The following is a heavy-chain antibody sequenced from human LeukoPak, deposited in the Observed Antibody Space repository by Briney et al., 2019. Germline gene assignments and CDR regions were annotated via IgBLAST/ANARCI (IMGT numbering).Heavy chain of an antibody. CDR3: ARYLGYCSGGSCYNWFDP. J-gene: IGHJ5*02. V-gene: IGHV1-69*01. D-gene: IGHD2-15*01. CDR1: GYTFTSYG. Sequence: SVKVSCKASGYTFTSYGISWVRQAPGQGLEWMGGIIPIFGTANYAQKFQGRVTITADESTSTAYMELSSLRSEDTAVYYCARYLGYCSGGSCYNWFDPWGQGTLVTVSS. CDR2: IIPIFGTA.